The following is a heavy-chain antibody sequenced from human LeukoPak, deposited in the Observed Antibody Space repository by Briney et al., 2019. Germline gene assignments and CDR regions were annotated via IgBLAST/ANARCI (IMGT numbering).Heavy chain of an antibody. CDR3: ARECFGELSAYYYYYYGMDV. D-gene: IGHD3-10*01. V-gene: IGHV1-69*10. CDR1: VGTFSSYA. CDR2: IIPILGIA. Sequence: SVNVTCKASVGTFSSYAISWVRQAPGQGLEWMGRIIPILGIANYAQKCQGRVTITADKSTSTAYMELSSLRSEDTALYYCARECFGELSAYYYYYYGMDVWGQGTTVTVSS. J-gene: IGHJ6*02.